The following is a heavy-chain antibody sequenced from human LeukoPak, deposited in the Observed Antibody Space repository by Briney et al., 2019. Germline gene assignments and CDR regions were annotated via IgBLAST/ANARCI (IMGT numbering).Heavy chain of an antibody. CDR3: AKDIQLSA. Sequence: QPGGPLRLSCAASGFNFNDAAMTWVRQAPGKGLEWVSLIASSGRNTYYTDSVRGRFTISRDNSKKTLSLQTNSLRVEDTAIYYCAKDIQLSAWGLGTMVTVSS. V-gene: IGHV3-23*01. D-gene: IGHD5-24*01. CDR1: GFNFNDAA. J-gene: IGHJ3*01. CDR2: IASSGRNT.